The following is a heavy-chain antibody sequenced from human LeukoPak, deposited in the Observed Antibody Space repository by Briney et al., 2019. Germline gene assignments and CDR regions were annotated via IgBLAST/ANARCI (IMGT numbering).Heavy chain of an antibody. V-gene: IGHV1-18*01. CDR3: ARATPNSSGWFRSMGRSGDY. Sequence: GASVKVSCKASGYTFTSYGISWVRQAPGQGLEWMGWISAYNGNTNYAQKLQGRVTMTTDTSTSTAYMELRSLRSDDTAVYYCARATPNSSGWFRSMGRSGDYWGQGTLVTVSS. CDR2: ISAYNGNT. J-gene: IGHJ4*02. CDR1: GYTFTSYG. D-gene: IGHD6-19*01.